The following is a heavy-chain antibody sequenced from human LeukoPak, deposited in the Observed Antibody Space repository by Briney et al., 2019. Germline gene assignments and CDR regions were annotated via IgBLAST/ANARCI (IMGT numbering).Heavy chain of an antibody. CDR1: GYTFTGYY. J-gene: IGHJ6*03. CDR2: INPNSGGT. CDR3: ARDRWPVTRIHYYYNMDV. Sequence: ASVKVSCKASGYTFTGYYMHWVRQAPGQGLEWMGWINPNSGGTNYAQKFQGRVTITADKSTSIVYMELSSLRSDDTAVYYCARDRWPVTRIHYYYNMDVWGKGTTVTVSS. D-gene: IGHD4-17*01. V-gene: IGHV1-2*02.